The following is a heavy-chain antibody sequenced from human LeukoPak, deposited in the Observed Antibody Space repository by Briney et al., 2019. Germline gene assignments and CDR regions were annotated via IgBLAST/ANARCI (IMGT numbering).Heavy chain of an antibody. Sequence: PSETLSLTCTVSGGSISSSSYYWGWIRQPPEKGLEWIGSIYYSGSTYYNPSLKSRVTISVDTSKNQFSLKLSSVTAADTAVYYCARVSADTYYYDSSGYYGTLFDYWGQGTLVTVSS. CDR3: ARVSADTYYYDSSGYYGTLFDY. CDR1: GGSISSSSYY. CDR2: IYYSGST. V-gene: IGHV4-39*01. J-gene: IGHJ4*02. D-gene: IGHD3-22*01.